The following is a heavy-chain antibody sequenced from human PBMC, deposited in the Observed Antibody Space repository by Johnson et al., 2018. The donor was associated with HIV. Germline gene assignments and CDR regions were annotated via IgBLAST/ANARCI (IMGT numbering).Heavy chain of an antibody. V-gene: IGHV3-74*02. CDR2: INSDGSSR. CDR3: ARVEWELDAFDI. J-gene: IGHJ3*02. Sequence: VQLVESGGGLIEPGGSLRLSCAASGFTFSNHWMHWVHQAPGKGLVWVSRINSDGSSRNYADSVKGRFTISRDNAKNTLYLQMNSLRAEDTAVYYCARVEWELDAFDIWGQGTMVTVSS. D-gene: IGHD1-26*01. CDR1: GFTFSNHW.